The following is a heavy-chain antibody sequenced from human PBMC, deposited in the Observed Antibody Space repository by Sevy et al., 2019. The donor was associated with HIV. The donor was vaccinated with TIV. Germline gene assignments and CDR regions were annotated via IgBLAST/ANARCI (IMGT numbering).Heavy chain of an antibody. D-gene: IGHD5-12*01. V-gene: IGHV4-30-4*01. CDR3: VNNRGYSHGPFDY. Sequence: SETLSLTCTVSGGSISSSDSYWSWIRQPPGKGLEWIGYIHFSGGTYYNPFLKSRVAMSVDTSERQFSLRLSFMTAADTAVYYCVNNRGYSHGPFDYWGQGALVTVSS. J-gene: IGHJ4*02. CDR1: GGSISSSDSY. CDR2: IHFSGGT.